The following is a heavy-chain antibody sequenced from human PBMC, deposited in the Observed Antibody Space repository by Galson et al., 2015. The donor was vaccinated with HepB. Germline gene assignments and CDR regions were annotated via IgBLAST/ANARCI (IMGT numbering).Heavy chain of an antibody. J-gene: IGHJ4*02. V-gene: IGHV3-30*04. CDR2: ITYDGTNK. CDR3: VKGGGYSAIRGRGGFDS. Sequence: SLRLSCAASGFTFNSYAMHWVRQAPGKGLQWVAVITYDGTNKFYARSVKGRFTISRDNSGNTLFLRMNSLRPEDTALYYCVKGGGYSAIRGRGGFDSWGQGALVTVSS. D-gene: IGHD5-12*01. CDR1: GFTFNSYA.